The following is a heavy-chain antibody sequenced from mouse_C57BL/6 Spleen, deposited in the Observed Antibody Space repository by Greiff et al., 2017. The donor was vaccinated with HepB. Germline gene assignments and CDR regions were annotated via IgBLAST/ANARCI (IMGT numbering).Heavy chain of an antibody. CDR2: IRIKANNHAT. J-gene: IGHJ3*01. V-gene: IGHV6-6*01. CDR1: GFTFSDAW. D-gene: IGHD2-3*01. Sequence: EVKLVESGGGLVQPGGSMKLSCAASGFTFSDAWMDWVRQSPEKGLEWVAEIRIKANNHATYYAESVKGRFTISRDDSKSSVYLQMNSLRAEDTGIYYCTGIYDGYPAWFAYWGQGTLVTVSA. CDR3: TGIYDGYPAWFAY.